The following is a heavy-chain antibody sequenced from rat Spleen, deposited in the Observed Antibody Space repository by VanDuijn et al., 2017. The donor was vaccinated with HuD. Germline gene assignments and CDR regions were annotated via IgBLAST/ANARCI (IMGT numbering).Heavy chain of an antibody. V-gene: IGHV5-27*01. CDR1: GFTFSNYY. CDR3: STAGSGLDYYYAGGFDY. CDR2: ISTGGVNT. J-gene: IGHJ2*01. Sequence: EVQLVESGGGLVQPGRSLKLSCAASGFTFSNYYMAWVRQAPTKGLEWVAYISTGGVNTYYRDSLKCRFTVSRDNAKSTLNLQMDSLRSEDTATYYCSTAGSGLDYYYAGGFDYWGQGVMVTVSS. D-gene: IGHD1-6*01.